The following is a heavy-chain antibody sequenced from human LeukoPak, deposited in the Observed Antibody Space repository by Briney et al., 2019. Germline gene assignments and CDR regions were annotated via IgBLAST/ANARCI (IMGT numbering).Heavy chain of an antibody. Sequence: GGSLRLSCAASGFIFSRYGMHWDRQAPGKGLERVAVIWNDGTNKKYADSVQGRFTISRDNSKNTLDLQMNSLRAEDTAVYYCARLGSQNYFDYWGQEPVDTVSS. CDR2: IWNDGTNK. CDR1: GFIFSRYG. CDR3: ARLGSQNYFDY. V-gene: IGHV3-33*01. J-gene: IGHJ4*02. D-gene: IGHD3-10*01.